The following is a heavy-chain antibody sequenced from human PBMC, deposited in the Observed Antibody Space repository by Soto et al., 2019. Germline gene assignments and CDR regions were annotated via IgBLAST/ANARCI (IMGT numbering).Heavy chain of an antibody. CDR1: GGSFTGYY. CDR2: INHSGFT. V-gene: IGHV4-34*01. J-gene: IGHJ4*02. Sequence: SETLSLTCDVSGGSFTGYYWSWIRQPPGKGLEWIGEINHSGFTNYNPSLTGRVTISLDTSKSQFSLKLSSLAAADTAFYFCARGHGRFAHWGQGTLVTVSS. CDR3: ARGHGRFAH.